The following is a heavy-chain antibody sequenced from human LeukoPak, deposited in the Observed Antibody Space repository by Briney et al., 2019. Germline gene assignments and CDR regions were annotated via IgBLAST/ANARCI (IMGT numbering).Heavy chain of an antibody. CDR1: GASISSYY. CDR3: GRASTSNGHSLDT. CDR2: IHNNGST. J-gene: IGHJ5*02. V-gene: IGHV4-4*09. D-gene: IGHD1-14*01. Sequence: SESLSLTCAASGASISSYYWSWIRQTPGKGLEWIGFIHNNGSTNYNPSLKSRVTMTADDSTNQPSLLLSTVTAADTAVYCTGRASTSNGHSLDTWGPRTLVTASS.